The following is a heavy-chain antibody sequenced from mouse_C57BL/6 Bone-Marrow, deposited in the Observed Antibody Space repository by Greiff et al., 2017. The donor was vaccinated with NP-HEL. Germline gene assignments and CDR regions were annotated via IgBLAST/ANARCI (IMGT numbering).Heavy chain of an antibody. D-gene: IGHD2-4*01. J-gene: IGHJ4*01. CDR3: ARWVYYDYDVGAMDY. V-gene: IGHV1-81*01. CDR1: GYTFTSYG. CDR2: IYPRSGNT. Sequence: VQGVESGAELARPGASVKLSCKASGYTFTSYGISWVKQRTGQGLEWIGEIYPRSGNTYYNEKFKGKATLTADKSSSTAYMELRSLTSEDSAVYFCARWVYYDYDVGAMDYWGQGTSVTVSS.